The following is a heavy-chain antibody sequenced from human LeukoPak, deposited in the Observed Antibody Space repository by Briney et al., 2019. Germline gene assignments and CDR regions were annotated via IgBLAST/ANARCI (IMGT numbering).Heavy chain of an antibody. CDR3: AKSRLTGYYSYYFDY. CDR2: ISYDGSNK. J-gene: IGHJ4*02. D-gene: IGHD3-9*01. CDR1: GFTFSSYG. Sequence: GGSLRLSCAASGFTFSSYGMHWVRQAPGKGLEWVAVISYDGSNKYYADSVKGRFTIPRDNSKNTLYLQMNSLRAEDTAVYYCAKSRLTGYYSYYFDYWGQGTLVTVSS. V-gene: IGHV3-30*18.